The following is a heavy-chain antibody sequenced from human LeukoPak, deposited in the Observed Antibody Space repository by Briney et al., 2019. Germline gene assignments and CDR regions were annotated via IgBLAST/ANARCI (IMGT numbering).Heavy chain of an antibody. Sequence: GGALRLSCAASGFTFDDYGMSWGRQAPGKGLEWVSRIIWNGGSTGYADSVKGRFAISRDNAKNSLYLQMNRLSAEETAVYYCEREKSRYSGRSVAFDYWGQGTLVTVSS. J-gene: IGHJ4*02. D-gene: IGHD5-18*01. CDR3: EREKSRYSGRSVAFDY. CDR1: GFTFDDYG. CDR2: IIWNGGST. V-gene: IGHV3-20*04.